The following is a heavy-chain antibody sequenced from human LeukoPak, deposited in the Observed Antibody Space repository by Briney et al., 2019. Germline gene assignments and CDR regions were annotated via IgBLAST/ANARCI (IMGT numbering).Heavy chain of an antibody. D-gene: IGHD3-10*01. V-gene: IGHV3-30*18. CDR3: AKLSGSSGSPSNWFEV. J-gene: IGHJ5*02. Sequence: GGSLRLSCAASGFTFSSYGMHWVRQAPGKGLVWVAVISYDGSNKYYADSVKGRFTISRDNSKDTLYLQMNNLRAEDTAVYNCAKLSGSSGSPSNWFEVWGQGTLVTVSS. CDR2: ISYDGSNK. CDR1: GFTFSSYG.